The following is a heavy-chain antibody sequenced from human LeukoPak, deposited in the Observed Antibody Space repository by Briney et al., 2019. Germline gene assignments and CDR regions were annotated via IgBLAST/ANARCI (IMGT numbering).Heavy chain of an antibody. J-gene: IGHJ4*02. Sequence: PGGSLRLSCAASGFTFSSYGMHWVRQAPGKGLEWVAFIRYDGSNKYYADSVKGRFTISRDNSKNTLYLQMNSLRAEDTAVYYCAKDRRDLWFGEFDYYFDYWGQGTLVTVSS. V-gene: IGHV3-30*02. CDR3: AKDRRDLWFGEFDYYFDY. D-gene: IGHD3-10*01. CDR1: GFTFSSYG. CDR2: IRYDGSNK.